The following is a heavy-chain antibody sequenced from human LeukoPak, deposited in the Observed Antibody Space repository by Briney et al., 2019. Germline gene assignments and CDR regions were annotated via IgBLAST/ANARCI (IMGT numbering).Heavy chain of an antibody. CDR2: IYIGGGT. CDR1: GFTVISNY. V-gene: IGHV3-53*04. Sequence: GGSLRLSCAASGFTVISNYMNWGRQAPGKGLEWVSVIYIGGGTYYADSVKGRFTISRHNSKNTLYLQMDSLRAEDTAVYYCARSAYYYDSSGPDAFDIWGQGTMVTVSS. D-gene: IGHD3-22*01. J-gene: IGHJ3*02. CDR3: ARSAYYYDSSGPDAFDI.